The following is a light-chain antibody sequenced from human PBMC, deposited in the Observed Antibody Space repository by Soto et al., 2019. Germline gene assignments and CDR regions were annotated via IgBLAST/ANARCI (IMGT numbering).Light chain of an antibody. Sequence: QSVLTQPPSASGTPGQRVTISCSGSSSNIGSENVNWYQQVPGTAPKLLIYANNQRPSGVPDRFSVSKSGTSASLAIGGLQSEAEADYYCAAWYDSLKGWVFGGGTKLTVL. CDR3: AAWYDSLKGWV. CDR2: ANN. J-gene: IGLJ3*02. CDR1: SSNIGSEN. V-gene: IGLV1-44*01.